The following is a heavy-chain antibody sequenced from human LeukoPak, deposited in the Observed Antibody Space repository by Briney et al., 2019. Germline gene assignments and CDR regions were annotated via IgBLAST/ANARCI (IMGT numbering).Heavy chain of an antibody. D-gene: IGHD6-19*01. CDR3: ARTKQWLAFDI. CDR1: GGSISSYY. V-gene: IGHV4-59*01. J-gene: IGHJ3*02. Sequence: SETLSLTCTVSGGSISSYYWSWIRQPPGKGLEWIGYIYYSGSTNYNPSLKSRVTISVDTSKNQFSLKLRSVTAADTAVYYCARTKQWLAFDIWGQGTMVTVSS. CDR2: IYYSGST.